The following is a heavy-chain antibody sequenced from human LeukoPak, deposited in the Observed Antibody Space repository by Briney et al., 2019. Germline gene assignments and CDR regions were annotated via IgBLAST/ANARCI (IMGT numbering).Heavy chain of an antibody. Sequence: PSETLSLTCTVSGGSISSYYWSWIRQPPGKGLEWIGYIYYSGSTNYNPSLKSRVTISVDTSKNQFSLKLSSVTAADTAVYYCATSIAVAGTSNWFDPWGQGTLVPVSS. J-gene: IGHJ5*02. CDR2: IYYSGST. CDR3: ATSIAVAGTSNWFDP. V-gene: IGHV4-59*08. D-gene: IGHD6-19*01. CDR1: GGSISSYY.